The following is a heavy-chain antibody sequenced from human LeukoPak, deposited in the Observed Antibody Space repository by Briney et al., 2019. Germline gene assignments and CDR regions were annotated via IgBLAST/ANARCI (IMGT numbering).Heavy chain of an antibody. CDR1: GGSISSYSYY. V-gene: IGHV4-39*07. Sequence: SETLSLACTVSGGSISSYSYYWGWIRQPPGKGLEWIGSIYHSGSTYYNPSLKSRVTISVDTSKNQFSLKLRSVTAADTAVYYCAREVRYSSNWYGNWGQGTLVTVSS. J-gene: IGHJ4*02. CDR3: AREVRYSSNWYGN. D-gene: IGHD6-13*01. CDR2: IYHSGST.